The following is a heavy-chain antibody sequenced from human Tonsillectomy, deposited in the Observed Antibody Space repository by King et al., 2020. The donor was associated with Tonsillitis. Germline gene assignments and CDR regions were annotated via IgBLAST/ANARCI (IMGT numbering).Heavy chain of an antibody. CDR2: INHSGST. J-gene: IGHJ6*03. V-gene: IGHV4-34*01. CDR3: ARGSSYPHYYYYYYYMDV. CDR1: GGSFSGYY. Sequence: VQLQQWGAGLLKPSETLSLTCAVYGGSFSGYYWSWIRQPPGKGLEWIGEINHSGSTNYNPSLKSRVTISVDTSKNQFSLKLSSVTAADTAVYYCARGSSYPHYYYYYYYMDVWGKGTTVTVSS. D-gene: IGHD1-26*01.